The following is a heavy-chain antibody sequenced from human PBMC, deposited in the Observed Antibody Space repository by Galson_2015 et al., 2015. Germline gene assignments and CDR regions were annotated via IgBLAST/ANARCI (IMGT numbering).Heavy chain of an antibody. V-gene: IGHV3-48*02. CDR2: ISSSSSTI. J-gene: IGHJ4*02. D-gene: IGHD2-2*02. CDR1: GFTFSSYR. CDR3: ARDRGGKLGYCSSTSCYNLAD. Sequence: SLRLSCAASGFTFSSYRMNWVRQAPGKGLEWVSYISSSSSTIYYADSVKGRFTISRDNAKNSLYLQMNSLRDEDTAVYYCARDRGGKLGYCSSTSCYNLADWGQGTLVTVSS.